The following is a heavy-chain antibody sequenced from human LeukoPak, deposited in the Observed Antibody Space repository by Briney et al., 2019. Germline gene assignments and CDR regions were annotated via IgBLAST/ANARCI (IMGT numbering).Heavy chain of an antibody. CDR3: ARDRWFGESLPAHFEY. CDR2: INQDGSSK. D-gene: IGHD3-10*01. Sequence: GGSLRLSCAVSGFTFTNYWMSWARQAPGKGLEWVANINQDGSSKYYVDSVKGRFTISRDNAKNSLYLQMNSLRVEDTAFYYCARDRWFGESLPAHFEYWGQGTLVTVSS. J-gene: IGHJ4*02. CDR1: GFTFTNYW. V-gene: IGHV3-7*01.